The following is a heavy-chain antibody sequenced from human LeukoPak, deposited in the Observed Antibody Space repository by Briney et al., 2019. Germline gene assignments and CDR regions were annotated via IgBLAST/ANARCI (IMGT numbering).Heavy chain of an antibody. CDR1: GYTLTELS. CDR3: ARGGRYYDSSGYSGSIDY. Sequence: ASVKVSCKVSGYTLTELSMHWVRQAPGKGLEWMGGFDPEDGETIYAQKFQGRVTMTRDTSISTAYMELSRLRSDDTAVYYCARGGRYYDSSGYSGSIDYWGQGTLVTVSS. V-gene: IGHV1-24*01. CDR2: FDPEDGET. J-gene: IGHJ4*02. D-gene: IGHD3-22*01.